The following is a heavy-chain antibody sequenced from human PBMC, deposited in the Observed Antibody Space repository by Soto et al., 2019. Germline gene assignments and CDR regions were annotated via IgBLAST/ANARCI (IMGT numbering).Heavy chain of an antibody. D-gene: IGHD6-6*01. Sequence: PSETLSRTCAVYCGSFSGYYWSCIRQPAGKGLEWIVEINHSGSTSYNPSLKSRVTISVDTSKNQFSLKLSSVTAADTAVYYCARVIAARRGSFDGSIYRYYFDFWGQGTLVTVSS. CDR1: CGSFSGYY. J-gene: IGHJ4*02. CDR2: INHSGST. V-gene: IGHV4-34*01. CDR3: ARVIAARRGSFDGSIYRYYFDF.